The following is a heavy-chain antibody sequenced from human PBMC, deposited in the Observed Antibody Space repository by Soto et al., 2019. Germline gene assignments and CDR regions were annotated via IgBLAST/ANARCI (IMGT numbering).Heavy chain of an antibody. V-gene: IGHV5-51*01. D-gene: IGHD1-7*01. Sequence: LKISCKGSGYSFTSYWIGWVRQMPGKGLEWMGIIYPGDSDTRYSPSFQGQVTISADKSISTAYLQWSSLKASDTAMYYCARLEDITGTTGSYYYYMDVWGKGTTVTVSS. CDR3: ARLEDITGTTGSYYYYMDV. CDR2: IYPGDSDT. CDR1: GYSFTSYW. J-gene: IGHJ6*03.